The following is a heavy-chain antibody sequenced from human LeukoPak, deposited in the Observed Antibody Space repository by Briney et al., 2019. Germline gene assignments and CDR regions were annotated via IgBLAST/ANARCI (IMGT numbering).Heavy chain of an antibody. Sequence: GGSLRLSCAASGFTFSDYYMTWIRQAPGKGLEWVSFISTTSSYTKYADSVKGRFTISRDNAKSSLSLQMNSLRAEDTAVCYCARDAYCTNGVCSAYFDSWGQGTLVTVSS. CDR1: GFTFSDYY. J-gene: IGHJ4*02. V-gene: IGHV3-11*06. CDR3: ARDAYCTNGVCSAYFDS. D-gene: IGHD2-8*01. CDR2: ISTTSSYT.